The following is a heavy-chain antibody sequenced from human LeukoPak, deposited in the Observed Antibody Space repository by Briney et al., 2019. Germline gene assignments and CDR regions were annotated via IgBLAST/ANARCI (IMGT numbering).Heavy chain of an antibody. D-gene: IGHD6-13*01. J-gene: IGHJ4*02. CDR2: IKQDGSEK. CDR1: GFSVSGYW. CDR3: AREWQGGIAAAGTRIEGDY. V-gene: IGHV3-7*01. Sequence: GGSLRLSCAVSGFSVSGYWMNWVRQAPGKGLEWVANIKQDGSEKNYVDSVKGRFTISRDNAENSLFLQMNSLRVEDTAVYYCAREWQGGIAAAGTRIEGDYWGQGTLVAVSS.